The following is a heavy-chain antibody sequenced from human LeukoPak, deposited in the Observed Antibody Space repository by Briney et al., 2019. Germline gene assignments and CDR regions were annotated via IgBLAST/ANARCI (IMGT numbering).Heavy chain of an antibody. CDR1: XFTFXXXW. V-gene: IGHV3-74*01. J-gene: IGHJ4*02. D-gene: IGHD5-18*01. CDR2: INSGGTVT. Sequence: RLXXAXXXFTFXXXWMXXVRXXXXXXXXXVSRINSGGTVTNYADSVKGRLTISRDNAKNTLYLQMNSLRAEDTAVYYCARGGYHAYYLDYWGQGSLVTVSS. CDR3: ARGGYHAYYLDY.